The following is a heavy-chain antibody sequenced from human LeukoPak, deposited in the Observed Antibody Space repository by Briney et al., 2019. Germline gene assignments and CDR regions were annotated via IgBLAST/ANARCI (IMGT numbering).Heavy chain of an antibody. Sequence: GESLKISCKGPGYSFTSYWIGWVRQMPGKGLEWMGIIYPGDSDTRYSPSFQGQVTISADKSISTAYLQWSSLKASDTAMYYCARHGPEQGRLYYYYMDVWGKGTTVTVSS. J-gene: IGHJ6*03. D-gene: IGHD6-13*01. CDR1: GYSFTSYW. CDR2: IYPGDSDT. V-gene: IGHV5-51*01. CDR3: ARHGPEQGRLYYYYMDV.